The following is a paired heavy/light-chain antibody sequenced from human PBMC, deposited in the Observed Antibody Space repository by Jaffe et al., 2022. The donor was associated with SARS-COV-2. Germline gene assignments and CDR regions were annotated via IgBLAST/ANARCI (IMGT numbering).Light chain of an antibody. Sequence: DVVMTQSPLSLPVTLGQPASISCRSSQSLVYSDGNTYLNWFQQRPGQSPRRLIYKVSNRDSGVPDRFSGSGSGTDFTLKISRVEAEDVGVYYCMQGTHWPYTFGQGTKLEIK. CDR2: KVS. J-gene: IGKJ2*01. CDR1: QSLVYSDGNTY. V-gene: IGKV2-30*01. CDR3: MQGTHWPYT.
Heavy chain of an antibody. J-gene: IGHJ4*02. CDR3: ASLGSPSQLGYCSGGSCYSLDY. CDR2: ISSSGSTI. CDR1: GFTFSSYE. D-gene: IGHD2-15*01. V-gene: IGHV3-48*03. Sequence: EVQLVESGGGLVQPGGSLRLSCAASGFTFSSYEMNWVRQAPGKGLEWVSYISSSGSTIYYADSVKGRFTISRDNAKNSLYLQMNSLRAEDTAVYYCASLGSPSQLGYCSGGSCYSLDYWGQGTLVTVSS.